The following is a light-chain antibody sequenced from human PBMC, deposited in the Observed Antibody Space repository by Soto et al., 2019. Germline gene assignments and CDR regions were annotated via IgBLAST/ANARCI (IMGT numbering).Light chain of an antibody. V-gene: IGLV2-23*01. CDR2: EGS. CDR1: SSDVGSYNL. Sequence: QSALTQPASVSGSPGQSITISCTGTSSDVGSYNLVSWYQQHQGKAPKLMIYEGSKGPSGVSNRFSGSKSGNTASLTISGVQTEDEADYYCCSYAGSSTHVVFGGGTKLTVL. CDR3: CSYAGSSTHVV. J-gene: IGLJ2*01.